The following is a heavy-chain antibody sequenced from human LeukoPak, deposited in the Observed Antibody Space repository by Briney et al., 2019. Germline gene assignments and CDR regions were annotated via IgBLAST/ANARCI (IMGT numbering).Heavy chain of an antibody. V-gene: IGHV4-59*01. J-gene: IGHJ6*02. CDR2: IYYSGST. Sequence: PSETLSLTCTVSGGSISSYYWNWIRQPPGKGLEWIGYIYYSGSTNYSPSLKSRVTISVDMSKNQFSLQLSSVTAADTAVYFCARDSGYASGWYGMSGSYYYGMDVWGQGTTVTVSS. CDR3: ARDSGYASGWYGMSGSYYYGMDV. CDR1: GGSISSYY. D-gene: IGHD6-19*01.